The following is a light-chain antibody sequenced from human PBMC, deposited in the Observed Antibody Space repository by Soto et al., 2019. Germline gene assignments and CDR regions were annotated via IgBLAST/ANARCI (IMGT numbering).Light chain of an antibody. V-gene: IGKV3-11*01. Sequence: EIVLTQSPATLSLSPGERATLSCRASQSVSSYLAWYQQKPGQAPRLLIYDASNRATGIPARFSGSGSGTGFTLTISSLEPEDFACYYCQWRHSWPSMFTFGPGTKLDIK. J-gene: IGKJ3*01. CDR1: QSVSSY. CDR2: DAS. CDR3: QWRHSWPSMFT.